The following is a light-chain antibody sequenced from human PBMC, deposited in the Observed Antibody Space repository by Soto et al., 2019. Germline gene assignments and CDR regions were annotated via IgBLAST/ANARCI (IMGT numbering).Light chain of an antibody. CDR2: NVS. CDR1: QSLLHSDGDTY. Sequence: DIVMDQAPLSSPVTLGQPASISCMSNQSLLHSDGDTYLSWLQQRPGQPPRLLIYNVSSRFSGVPERFSGSGAGTVFTLKISRVEAEDVAIYYCMQATEFPYTFGQGTKLEIK. V-gene: IGKV2-24*01. CDR3: MQATEFPYT. J-gene: IGKJ2*01.